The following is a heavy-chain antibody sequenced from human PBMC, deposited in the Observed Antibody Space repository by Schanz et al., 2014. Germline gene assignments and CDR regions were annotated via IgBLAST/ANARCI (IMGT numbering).Heavy chain of an antibody. CDR3: AREGERKGMLPYYFDY. V-gene: IGHV3-23*04. CDR2: ISGSGGGT. Sequence: EVQLVESGGGLVQPGGSLRLSCAASGFTFSRHAMNWVRQAPGKGLEWVSGISGSGGGTFYASSVQGRFSVSRDNAKNTLHLQMNSLRAEDTAVYYCAREGERKGMLPYYFDYWGQGALVTVSS. D-gene: IGHD3-10*01. CDR1: GFTFSRHA. J-gene: IGHJ4*02.